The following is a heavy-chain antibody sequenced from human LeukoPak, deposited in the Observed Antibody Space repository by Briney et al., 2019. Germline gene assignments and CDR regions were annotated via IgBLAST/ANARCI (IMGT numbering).Heavy chain of an antibody. CDR2: IYPGDSDT. V-gene: IGHV5-51*01. Sequence: GESLKISCKGSGYSFTSYWIGWVRQLPGKGLEWMGIIYPGDSDTSYSPSFQGQVTISADNSISTAYLQWSSLKASDTAMYYCARHFEAWNDDQFYSYYMDVWGKGTKVTVSS. CDR1: GYSFTSYW. D-gene: IGHD2-21*01. CDR3: ARHFEAWNDDQFYSYYMDV. J-gene: IGHJ6*03.